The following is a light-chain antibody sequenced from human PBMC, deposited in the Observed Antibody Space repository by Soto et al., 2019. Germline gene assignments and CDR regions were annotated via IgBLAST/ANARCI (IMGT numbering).Light chain of an antibody. CDR3: XXXNNWPRT. CDR2: GAS. J-gene: IGKJ1*01. V-gene: IGKV3-15*01. Sequence: IVMTQSPATLSVSPGERATLSCRASQSVSSNLAWYQQKPGQAPRLLIYGASTRATGIPARFSGSGSGTEFTLTISXLQSXXXXXXXXXXXNNWPRTFGQGTKVEIK. CDR1: QSVSSN.